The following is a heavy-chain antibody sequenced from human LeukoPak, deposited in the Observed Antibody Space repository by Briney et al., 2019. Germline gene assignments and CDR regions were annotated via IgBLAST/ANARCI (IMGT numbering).Heavy chain of an antibody. CDR3: SRSSGYDSES. CDR1: GFPLSSYE. J-gene: IGHJ5*02. CDR2: ISSSGSTI. Sequence: GGSLRLACAASGFPLSSYEMNWVRQAPGKGMEWVSYISSSGSTIYYADSLKGRFTISRDNANNSLFLQRNSLRGEDMAVYYCSRSSGYDSESWGQGTLVTVSS. V-gene: IGHV3-48*03. D-gene: IGHD5-12*01.